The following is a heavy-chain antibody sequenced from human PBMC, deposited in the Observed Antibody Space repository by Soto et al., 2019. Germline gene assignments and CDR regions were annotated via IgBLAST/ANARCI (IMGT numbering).Heavy chain of an antibody. Sequence: QVQLVQSGAEVKKPGSSVKVSCKASGGTFSSYAISWVRQAPGQGLEWMGGIIPIFGTANYAQKFQGRVTITADESTSTAYMELSSLRSEDTAVYYCARVGYCSGGSCYPDDAFDIRGQGTMVTVSS. D-gene: IGHD2-15*01. CDR2: IIPIFGTA. CDR3: ARVGYCSGGSCYPDDAFDI. CDR1: GGTFSSYA. J-gene: IGHJ3*02. V-gene: IGHV1-69*12.